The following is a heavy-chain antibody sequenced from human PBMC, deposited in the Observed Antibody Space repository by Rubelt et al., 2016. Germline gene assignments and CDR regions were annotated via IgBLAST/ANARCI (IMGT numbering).Heavy chain of an antibody. J-gene: IGHJ4*02. CDR1: GYSINNGYY. D-gene: IGHD3-10*01. CDR3: ARPTGASSASGSFLV. V-gene: IGHV4-38-2*02. Sequence: QVQLQESGPGLVKSSETLSLTCTVSGYSINNGYYWGWIRQPPGKGLEWIASFFHDGSTKYNPSLKSRVTISKDGSTNQFSLNLSSVTAADTAVYYCARPTGASSASGSFLVWGQGTLVTVSS. CDR2: FFHDGST.